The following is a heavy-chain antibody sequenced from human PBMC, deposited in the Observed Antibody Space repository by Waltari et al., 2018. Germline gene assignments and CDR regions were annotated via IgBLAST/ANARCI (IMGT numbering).Heavy chain of an antibody. CDR3: ARDYGDYDFDS. Sequence: EVQLVESGGGLVKPGGSLRLSCAASGFTFSSHSLNWVRQAPGKGLEWVSSISSSSSYIYYAESVKGRFTISRDNAKNSLYLQMNSLRAEDTAVYYCARDYGDYDFDSWGQGTLVTVSS. CDR2: ISSSSSYI. CDR1: GFTFSSHS. J-gene: IGHJ4*02. V-gene: IGHV3-21*01. D-gene: IGHD4-17*01.